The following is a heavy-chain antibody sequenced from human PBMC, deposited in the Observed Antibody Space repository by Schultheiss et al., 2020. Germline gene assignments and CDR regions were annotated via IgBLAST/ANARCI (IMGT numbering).Heavy chain of an antibody. CDR2: IYYSGST. Sequence: SETLSLTCTVSGGSISSGGYYWSWIRQHPGKGLEWIGYIYYSGSTYYNPSLKSRVTISVDTSKNQFSLKLSSVTAADTAVYYCARESLLWFGEFDYWGQGTLVTVS. CDR1: GGSISSGGYY. CDR3: ARESLLWFGEFDY. V-gene: IGHV4-31*03. J-gene: IGHJ4*02. D-gene: IGHD3-10*01.